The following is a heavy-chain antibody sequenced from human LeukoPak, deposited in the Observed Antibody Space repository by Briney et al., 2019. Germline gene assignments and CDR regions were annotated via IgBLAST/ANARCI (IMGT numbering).Heavy chain of an antibody. J-gene: IGHJ1*01. V-gene: IGHV4-59*08. Sequence: SETLSLTCTVSGGSISSYYWSWIRQPPGKGLEWIGYIYYSGSTNYNPSLKSRVTISVDTSKNQFSLKLSSVTAADTAVYYCARGATIAVAGLGQAFQHWGQGTLVTVSS. D-gene: IGHD6-19*01. CDR1: GGSISSYY. CDR3: ARGATIAVAGLGQAFQH. CDR2: IYYSGST.